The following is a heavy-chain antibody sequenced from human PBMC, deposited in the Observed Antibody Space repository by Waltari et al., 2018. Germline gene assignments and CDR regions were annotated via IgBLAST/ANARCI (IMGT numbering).Heavy chain of an antibody. V-gene: IGHV3-53*01. CDR2: MYRGGNT. CDR1: GSTVTTEY. J-gene: IGHJ4*02. Sequence: VQLVESGGGLTQPGGSLRLSCALSGSTVTTEYRSWVRQAPGRGLECVSVMYRGGNTYYADAVKGRFTMSRDPSENTVNLQMNSLRVDDTARYYCARGGGFNFILFEDWGQGTGVTVSS. CDR3: ARGGGFNFILFED. D-gene: IGHD2-21*01.